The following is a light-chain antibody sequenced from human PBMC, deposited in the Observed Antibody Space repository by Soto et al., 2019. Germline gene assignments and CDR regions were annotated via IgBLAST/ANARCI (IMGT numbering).Light chain of an antibody. CDR1: QSVLYSSNNKNY. V-gene: IGKV4-1*01. CDR2: WAS. J-gene: IGKJ4*01. Sequence: EIVMTQSPDSLAVSLCERATINCKSSQSVLYSSNNKNYLAWYQQKPGQPPKLLIYWASTRESGVPDRFSGSGSGTDFTLTISSLQAEDVAVYYCQQYYSTPLTFGGGTKVDIK. CDR3: QQYYSTPLT.